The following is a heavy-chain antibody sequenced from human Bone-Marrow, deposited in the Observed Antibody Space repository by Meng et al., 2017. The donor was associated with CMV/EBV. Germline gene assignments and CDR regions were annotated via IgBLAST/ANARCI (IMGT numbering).Heavy chain of an antibody. J-gene: IGHJ5*02. CDR2: MNPNSGNT. CDR3: ARGGYDILTGLGWFDP. D-gene: IGHD3-9*01. V-gene: IGHV1-8*01. Sequence: ASVKVSCKASGYTFTSYDINWVRQATGQGLEWMGWMNPNSGNTGYAQKFQGRVTMTRNTSISTAYMELSSLRSEDTAVYYCARGGYDILTGLGWFDPWGQGTLVTVSS. CDR1: GYTFTSYD.